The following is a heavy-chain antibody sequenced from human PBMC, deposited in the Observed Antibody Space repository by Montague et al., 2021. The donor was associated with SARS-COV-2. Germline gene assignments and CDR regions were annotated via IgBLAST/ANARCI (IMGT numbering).Heavy chain of an antibody. Sequence: SETLSLTCTVSGGSISSPDYYWGWIRQSPGKGWEWIGSISYAGRTYYNPSLRSRVSFSMDTSKNHFSLSLNSVTAADTAVYFCPRQLPSYCSTNNCYTCYFDVWGQGALVTVSS. V-gene: IGHV4-39*01. CDR1: GGSISSPDYY. D-gene: IGHD2-2*01. J-gene: IGHJ4*03. CDR3: PRQLPSYCSTNNCYTCYFDV. CDR2: ISYAGRT.